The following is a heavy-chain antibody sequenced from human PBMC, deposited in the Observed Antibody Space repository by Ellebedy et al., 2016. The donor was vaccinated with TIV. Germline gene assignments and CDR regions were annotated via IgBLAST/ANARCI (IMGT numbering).Heavy chain of an antibody. CDR2: INGDGSST. J-gene: IGHJ4*02. D-gene: IGHD4-11*01. V-gene: IGHV3-74*01. Sequence: GGSLRLSCAASGFAFPTYWMHWVRQAPGKGLVWVSRINGDGSSTNYADSVKGRFTISRDNAKNVLYLQMDSLRVDDTAVYYCGRQYDHWGQGSLVTVSS. CDR1: GFAFPTYW. CDR3: GRQYDH.